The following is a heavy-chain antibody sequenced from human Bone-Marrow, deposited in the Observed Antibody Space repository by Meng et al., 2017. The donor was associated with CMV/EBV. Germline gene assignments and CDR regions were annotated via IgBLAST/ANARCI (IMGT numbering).Heavy chain of an antibody. Sequence: GGSLRLSCAASGFTFSSYSMNWVRQAPGKGLEWVSSISSSSSYIYYADSVKGRFTISRDNAKNSLYLQMNSLRPEDTALYYCAKADCGGNCPFDYWGQGTLVTVSS. CDR2: ISSSSSYI. V-gene: IGHV3-21*04. D-gene: IGHD2-21*01. CDR1: GFTFSSYS. CDR3: AKADCGGNCPFDY. J-gene: IGHJ4*02.